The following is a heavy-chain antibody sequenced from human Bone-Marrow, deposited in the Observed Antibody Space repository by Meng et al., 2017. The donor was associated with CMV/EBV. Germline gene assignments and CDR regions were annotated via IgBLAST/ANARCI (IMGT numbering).Heavy chain of an antibody. CDR1: GFTVDEYG. Sequence: GESLKISCAAVGFTVDEYGMDWVRQAPGKGLEWVSYIDENGGQPKYADSVRGRFTISRDNSRNSVFLQMNSLRPDDTAVYYCARDGWGGWGCPFASWGQGTPVTVSS. CDR3: ARDGWGGWGCPFAS. CDR2: IDENGGQP. J-gene: IGHJ4*02. D-gene: IGHD3-16*01. V-gene: IGHV3-20*04.